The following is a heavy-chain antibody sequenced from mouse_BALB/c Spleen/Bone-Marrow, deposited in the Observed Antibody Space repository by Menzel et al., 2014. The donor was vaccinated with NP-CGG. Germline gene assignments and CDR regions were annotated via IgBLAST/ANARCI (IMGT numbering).Heavy chain of an antibody. D-gene: IGHD1-1*01. Sequence: ESGPGLVKPSQSLSLPCTVTGYSITSDYAWNWIRQFPGNKLEWMGYINYSGSTSYNPSLKSRISITRDTSKNQFFLQLNPVTTEDTATYYCTRLYYYGSSYFDYWGQGTTLTVSS. V-gene: IGHV3-2*02. CDR3: TRLYYYGSSYFDY. CDR2: INYSGST. J-gene: IGHJ2*01. CDR1: GYSITSDYA.